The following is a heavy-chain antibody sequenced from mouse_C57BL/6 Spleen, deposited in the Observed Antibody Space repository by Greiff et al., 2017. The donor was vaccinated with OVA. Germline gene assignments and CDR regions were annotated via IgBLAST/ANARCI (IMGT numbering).Heavy chain of an antibody. D-gene: IGHD1-1*01. CDR3: ARYPGTVVAKRYFDV. V-gene: IGHV3-8*01. Sequence: EVKVVESGPGLAKPSQTLSLTCSVTGYSITSDYWNWIRKFPGNKLEYMGYISYSGSTYYNPSLKSRISITRDTSKNQYYLQLNSVTTEDTATYYCARYPGTVVAKRYFDVWGTGTTVTVSS. J-gene: IGHJ1*03. CDR1: GYSITSDY. CDR2: ISYSGST.